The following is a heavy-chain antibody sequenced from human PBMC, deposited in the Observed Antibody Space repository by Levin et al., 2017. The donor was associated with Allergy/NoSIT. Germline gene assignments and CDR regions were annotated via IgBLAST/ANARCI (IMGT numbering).Heavy chain of an antibody. CDR1: GFTFGTYA. J-gene: IGHJ6*02. Sequence: GGSLRLSCAASGFTFGTYAMTWVRQAPGKGLEWVSVMSGSGSIAYYGHSVKGRFTISRDNSKNTLYLQMNSLRVEDTAVYYCEKGHSPNAYTNMGVWGQGTTVIVSS. CDR3: EKGHSPNAYTNMGV. V-gene: IGHV3-23*01. CDR2: MSGSGSIA. D-gene: IGHD2-15*01.